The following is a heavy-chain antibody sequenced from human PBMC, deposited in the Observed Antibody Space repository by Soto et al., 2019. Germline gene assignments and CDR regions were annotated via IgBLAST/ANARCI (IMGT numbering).Heavy chain of an antibody. CDR2: IIPILGIA. V-gene: IGHV1-69*02. CDR1: GGTFSSYT. CDR3: EVVVAATGDAFDI. D-gene: IGHD2-15*01. J-gene: IGHJ3*02. Sequence: QVQLVQSGAEVKKPGSSVKVSCKASGGTFSSYTISWVRQAPGQGLEWMGRIIPILGIANYAQKFQGRVTITADKSTSTAYMELSSLRSEDTAVYYCEVVVAATGDAFDIWGQGTMVTVSS.